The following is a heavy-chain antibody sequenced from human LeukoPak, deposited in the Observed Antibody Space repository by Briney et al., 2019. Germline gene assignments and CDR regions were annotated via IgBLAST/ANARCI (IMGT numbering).Heavy chain of an antibody. V-gene: IGHV3-21*01. CDR1: GFTFGSYS. Sequence: GGSLRPSCAASGFTFGSYSMNWVRQAPGKGLEWVSSISSSSSYIYYADSVKGRFTISRDNAKNSLYLQMNSLRAEDTAVYYCASSGSYRFDYWGQGTLVTVSS. J-gene: IGHJ4*02. D-gene: IGHD1-26*01. CDR3: ASSGSYRFDY. CDR2: ISSSSSYI.